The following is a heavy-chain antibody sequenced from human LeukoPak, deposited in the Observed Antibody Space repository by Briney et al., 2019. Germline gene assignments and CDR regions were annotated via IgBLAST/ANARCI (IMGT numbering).Heavy chain of an antibody. V-gene: IGHV4-31*03. CDR1: GGSISSGGYC. CDR3: ARVPRREAFDI. Sequence: KSSETLSLTCTVSGGSISSGGYCWSWIRQHPGKGLEWIGYIYYSGSTYYNPSLKSRVTISVDTSKNQFSLKLSSVTAADTAVYYCARVPRREAFDIWGQGTMVTVSS. J-gene: IGHJ3*02. CDR2: IYYSGST. D-gene: IGHD1-14*01.